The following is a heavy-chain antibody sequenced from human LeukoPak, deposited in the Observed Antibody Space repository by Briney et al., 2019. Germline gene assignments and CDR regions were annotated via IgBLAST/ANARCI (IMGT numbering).Heavy chain of an antibody. V-gene: IGHV1-2*02. D-gene: IGHD4-23*01. CDR1: GYTFTGYY. CDR3: ARDLKAIGGFYYYYYMDV. CDR2: INPNSGGT. Sequence: GASVKVSCKASGYTFTGYYMHWVRQAPGQGLEWMGWINPNSGGTNYAQKFQGRVTMTRDTSISTAYMELSRLRSDDTAVYYCARDLKAIGGFYYYYYMDVWGKGTTVTITS. J-gene: IGHJ6*03.